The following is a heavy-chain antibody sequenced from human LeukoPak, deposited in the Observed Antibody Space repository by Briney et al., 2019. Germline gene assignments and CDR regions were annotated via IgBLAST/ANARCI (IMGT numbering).Heavy chain of an antibody. D-gene: IGHD3-22*01. CDR2: ISGSGGTT. J-gene: IGHJ5*02. V-gene: IGHV3-23*01. CDR3: AKGVVDYYDSSGYYPSDL. Sequence: GGSLRLSCAGFGFTFNSYAMTWVRQAPGKGLKWVSGISGSGGTTYYADSVKGRFTISRDNFNNTLYLQMNSMRVQDTALYFCAKGVVDYYDSSGYYPSDLWGQGTLVTVSS. CDR1: GFTFNSYA.